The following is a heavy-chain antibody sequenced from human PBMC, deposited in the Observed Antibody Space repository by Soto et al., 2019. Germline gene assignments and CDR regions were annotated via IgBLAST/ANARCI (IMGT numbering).Heavy chain of an antibody. CDR3: ARTYSNYAYYYYYMDF. Sequence: ASETLSLTCTVSGGSISGYYWSWIRQLPGKGLEWIGYIYYTGSTNYNPSLKSRVTISVDTSKNQFSLKLSSVTAADTAVYYCARTYSNYAYYYYYMDFWGKGTTVTVSS. J-gene: IGHJ6*03. CDR1: GGSISGYY. CDR2: IYYTGST. V-gene: IGHV4-59*08. D-gene: IGHD4-4*01.